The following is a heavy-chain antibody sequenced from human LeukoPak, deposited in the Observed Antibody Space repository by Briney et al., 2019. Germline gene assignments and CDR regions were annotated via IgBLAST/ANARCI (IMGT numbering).Heavy chain of an antibody. V-gene: IGHV3-23*01. D-gene: IGHD6-19*01. Sequence: GGSLRLSCAASGFTLSSYAMSWVRQAPGKGLEWVSAISVSGNTYHADSVKGRFTISRDSSKNTLYLQMNRLRAEDAAVYYCAKGGRSGWSHFDYWGQGTLVTVSS. J-gene: IGHJ4*02. CDR1: GFTLSSYA. CDR2: ISVSGNT. CDR3: AKGGRSGWSHFDY.